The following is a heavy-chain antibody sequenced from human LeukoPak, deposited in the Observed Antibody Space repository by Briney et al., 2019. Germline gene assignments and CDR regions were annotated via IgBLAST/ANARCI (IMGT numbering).Heavy chain of an antibody. CDR1: GGSISSSTYY. V-gene: IGHV4-39*07. CDR3: ASRIAVAGTLSHFQH. CDR2: IYYSGST. D-gene: IGHD6-19*01. Sequence: SETLSLTCTVSGGSISSSTYYWGWIRQPPGKGLEWIGTIYYSGSTFYNPSLKSRVTISVDTSKNQFSLKLSSVTAADTAVYYCASRIAVAGTLSHFQHWGQGTLVTVSS. J-gene: IGHJ1*01.